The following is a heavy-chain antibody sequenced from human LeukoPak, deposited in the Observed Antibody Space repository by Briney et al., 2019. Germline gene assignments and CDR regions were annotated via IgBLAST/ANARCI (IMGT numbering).Heavy chain of an antibody. CDR1: GGTFSSYA. V-gene: IGHV1-69*04. D-gene: IGHD3-9*01. J-gene: IGHJ6*02. CDR3: AREERYFHWLANGYYYYGLDV. CDR2: IIPILGIA. Sequence: SVKVSCKASGGTFSSYAISWVRRAPGQGLEGMGRIIPILGIANYAQKFQGRVTITADKSTSTAYMELSSLRSEDTAVYYCAREERYFHWLANGYYYYGLDVWGQGTTVTVSS.